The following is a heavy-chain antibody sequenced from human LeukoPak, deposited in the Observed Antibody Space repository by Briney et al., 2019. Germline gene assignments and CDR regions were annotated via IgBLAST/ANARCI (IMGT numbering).Heavy chain of an antibody. V-gene: IGHV3-7*01. D-gene: IGHD6-6*01. Sequence: GGSLRLSCAASGITFTNYWMIWVRQAPGKGLEWVANINEDGSQKYYVGSVEGRFTISRDNAKNSVFLQMNSLRAEDTAVYYCASSSYSSSSARGQGTLVTVSS. J-gene: IGHJ4*02. CDR1: GITFTNYW. CDR2: INEDGSQK. CDR3: ASSSYSSSSA.